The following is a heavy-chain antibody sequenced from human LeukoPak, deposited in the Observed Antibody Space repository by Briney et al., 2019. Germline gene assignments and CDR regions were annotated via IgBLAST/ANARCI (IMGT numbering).Heavy chain of an antibody. D-gene: IGHD1-1*01. CDR2: ISSNGGSS. V-gene: IGHV3-64D*09. CDR1: GFTFGAYA. CDR3: VKITSVTGGDC. J-gene: IGHJ4*02. Sequence: GGSLRLSCSASGFTFGAYAMYWVRQAPGKGLEYVSGISSNGGSSFYADSVKGRFTISRDNSKNTLYLQMSSLRAEDTAVYYCVKITSVTGGDCWGQGTRLTVSS.